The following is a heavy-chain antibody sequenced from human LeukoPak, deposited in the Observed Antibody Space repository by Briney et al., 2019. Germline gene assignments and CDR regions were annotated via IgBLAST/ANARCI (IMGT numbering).Heavy chain of an antibody. CDR1: GYTFTSYG. D-gene: IGHD3-10*01. J-gene: IGHJ4*02. Sequence: GATVKVSCKASGYTFTSYGISWVRQAPGQGLEWMGWISAYNGNTNYAQKLQGRVTMTTDTSTSTAYMELRSLRSDDTAVYYCARDGPSYYYGSGSRSGDYWGQGTLVTVSS. CDR3: ARDGPSYYYGSGSRSGDY. CDR2: ISAYNGNT. V-gene: IGHV1-18*01.